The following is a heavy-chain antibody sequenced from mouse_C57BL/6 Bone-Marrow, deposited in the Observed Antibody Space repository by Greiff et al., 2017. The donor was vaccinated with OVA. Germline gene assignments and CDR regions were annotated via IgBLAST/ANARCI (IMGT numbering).Heavy chain of an antibody. CDR2: IDPENGDT. J-gene: IGHJ1*03. V-gene: IGHV14-4*01. CDR1: GFNIKDDY. D-gene: IGHD1-2*01. Sequence: EVKLQESGAELVRPGASVKLSCTASGFNIKDDYMHWVKQRPEQGLEWIGWIDPENGDTEYASKFQGKATITADTSSNTAYLQLSSLTSEDTAVYYCTTRLLRLRYFDVWGTGTTVTVSS. CDR3: TTRLLRLRYFDV.